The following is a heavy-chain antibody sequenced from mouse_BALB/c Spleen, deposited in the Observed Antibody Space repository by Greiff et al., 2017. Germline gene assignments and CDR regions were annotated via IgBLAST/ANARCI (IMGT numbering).Heavy chain of an antibody. CDR2: ISNGGGST. J-gene: IGHJ4*01. V-gene: IGHV5-12-2*01. Sequence: EVQGVESGGGLVQPGGSLKLSCAASGFTFSSYTMSWVRQTPEKRLEWVAYISNGGGSTYYPDTVKGRFTISRDNAKNTLYLQMSSLKSEDTAMYYCARHGTTVVARYAMDYWGQGTSVTVSS. CDR1: GFTFSSYT. D-gene: IGHD1-1*01. CDR3: ARHGTTVVARYAMDY.